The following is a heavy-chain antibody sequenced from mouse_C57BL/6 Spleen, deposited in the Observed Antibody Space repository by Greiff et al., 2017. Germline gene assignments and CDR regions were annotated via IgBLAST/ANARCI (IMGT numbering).Heavy chain of an antibody. CDR1: GYTFTSYW. CDR3: ARKGDYGSSSFDY. V-gene: IGHV1-52*01. D-gene: IGHD1-1*01. Sequence: VKLQQPGAELVRPGSSVKLSCKASGYTFTSYWMHWVKQRPIQGLEWIGNIDPSDSETHYNQKFKDKATLTVDKSSSTAYMQLSSLTSEDSAVYYCARKGDYGSSSFDYWGQGTTLTVSS. J-gene: IGHJ2*01. CDR2: IDPSDSET.